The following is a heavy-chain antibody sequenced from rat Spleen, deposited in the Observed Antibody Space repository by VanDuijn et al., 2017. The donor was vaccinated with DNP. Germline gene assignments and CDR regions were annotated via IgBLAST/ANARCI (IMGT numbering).Heavy chain of an antibody. D-gene: IGHD4-3*01. CDR3: ARGYNSGYYFDY. CDR1: GFTFSNYY. V-gene: IGHV5S11*01. CDR2: IGPGGGNT. J-gene: IGHJ2*01. Sequence: EVQLVESGGGLVQPGRSMRLSCVASGFTFSNYYMVWVRQAPTKGLEWVASIGPGGGNTYYRDSVKGRFTISRDNVKSTLYLQMDSLRSEETATYYCARGYNSGYYFDYWGQGVMVTVSS.